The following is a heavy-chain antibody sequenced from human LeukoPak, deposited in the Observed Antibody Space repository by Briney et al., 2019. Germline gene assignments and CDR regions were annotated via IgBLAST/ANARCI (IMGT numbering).Heavy chain of an antibody. D-gene: IGHD3-22*01. J-gene: IGHJ4*01. CDR2: VYYNGDI. V-gene: IGHV4-59*01. Sequence: SETLSLTCSVSDVPISTYYWSWLRQSPGKGLEWIAYVYYNGDIMYNPSLKSRVTISLDTSKNQFSLSMTSVTAADTAVYFCATTWYYDSRGYLFDDWGHGTLVTVSS. CDR1: DVPISTYY. CDR3: ATTWYYDSRGYLFDD.